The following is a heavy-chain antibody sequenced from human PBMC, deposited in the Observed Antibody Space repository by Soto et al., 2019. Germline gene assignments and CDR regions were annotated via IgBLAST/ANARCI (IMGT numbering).Heavy chain of an antibody. D-gene: IGHD6-19*01. CDR3: ARSLWDTSGWKTDY. CDR1: GDSIGSLY. J-gene: IGHJ4*02. V-gene: IGHV4-59*01. Sequence: QVQLQESGPGLVKPSETLSLTCAVSGDSIGSLYWSWIRQPPGKGLEWIGYIYYSGSINYNPSLKSRVTISVDTSKNQFSLNLSSVTAADTAVYYCARSLWDTSGWKTDYWGQGTLVTVSS. CDR2: IYYSGSI.